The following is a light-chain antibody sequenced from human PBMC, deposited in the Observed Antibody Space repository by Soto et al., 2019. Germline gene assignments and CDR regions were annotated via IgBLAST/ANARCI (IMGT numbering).Light chain of an antibody. V-gene: IGKV3-15*01. CDR3: QQYNNWPFT. Sequence: ERVMTQSPATLPVSPGERVTLSCRASQSVSSNLAWYQQKPGQAPRLLIYSAFFRATGIPARFSGSGSGTEFTLTISSLQSEDFAVYFCQQYNNWPFTFGPGTKVDIK. CDR1: QSVSSN. CDR2: SAF. J-gene: IGKJ3*01.